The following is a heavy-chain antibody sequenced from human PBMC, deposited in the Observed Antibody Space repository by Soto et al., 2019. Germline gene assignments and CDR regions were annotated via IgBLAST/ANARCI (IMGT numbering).Heavy chain of an antibody. CDR3: ARDLDDSSGYSLTPYAFXI. J-gene: IGHJ3*02. Sequence: ASVKVSCKASGYTFTSYAMHWVRQAPGQRLEWMGWINAGNGNTKYSQKFQGRVTITRDTSASTAYMELSSLRSEDTAVYYCARDLDDSSGYSLTPYAFXIWGQGTMVTVSS. V-gene: IGHV1-3*01. CDR1: GYTFTSYA. CDR2: INAGNGNT. D-gene: IGHD3-22*01.